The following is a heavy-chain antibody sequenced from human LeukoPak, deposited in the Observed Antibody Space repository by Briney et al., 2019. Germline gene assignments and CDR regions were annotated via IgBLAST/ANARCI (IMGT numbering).Heavy chain of an antibody. V-gene: IGHV4-39*01. Sequence: PSETLSLTCTVSGGSISSSSYYWGWIRQPPGKGLEWIGSIYYSGSTYYNPSLKSRVTISVDTSKNQFSLKLSSVTAADTAVYYCARQIIAGTRGDHWGQGTLVTVSS. CDR1: GGSISSSSYY. J-gene: IGHJ4*02. D-gene: IGHD2-8*01. CDR2: IYYSGST. CDR3: ARQIIAGTRGDH.